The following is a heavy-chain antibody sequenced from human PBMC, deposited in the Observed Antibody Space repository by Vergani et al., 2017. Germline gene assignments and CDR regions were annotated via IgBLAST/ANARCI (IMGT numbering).Heavy chain of an antibody. CDR1: GGSFSGYY. V-gene: IGHV4-34*01. J-gene: IGHJ6*03. D-gene: IGHD3-3*01. Sequence: QVQLQQWGAGLLKPSETLSLTCAVYGGSFSGYYWSWIRQPPVKGLEWIGEINHRGSTNYNPSLKSRVTISVDTSKNQFSLKLSSVTAADTAVYYCARETTIFGVVNPWYYYYYMDVWGKGTTVTVSS. CDR3: ARETTIFGVVNPWYYYYYMDV. CDR2: INHRGST.